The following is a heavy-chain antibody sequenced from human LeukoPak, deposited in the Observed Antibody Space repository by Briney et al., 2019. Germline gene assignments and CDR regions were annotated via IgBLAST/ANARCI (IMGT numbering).Heavy chain of an antibody. CDR2: IKQDGSEK. CDR3: ARDVGYYDSSGYCDY. D-gene: IGHD3-22*01. V-gene: IGHV3-7*01. J-gene: IGHJ4*02. Sequence: GGSLRLSCAASGFTFSSYWMSWVRQAPGKGLEWVANIKQDGSEKYYVDSVKGRFTISRGNAKNSLYLQMNSLRAEDTAVYYCARDVGYYDSSGYCDYWGQGTLVTVSS. CDR1: GFTFSSYW.